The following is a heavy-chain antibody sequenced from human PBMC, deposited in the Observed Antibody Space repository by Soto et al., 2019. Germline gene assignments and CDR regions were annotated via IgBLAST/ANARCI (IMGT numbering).Heavy chain of an antibody. J-gene: IGHJ4*02. Sequence: GGSLRLSCAASGFTFSDYYMSWIRQAPGKGLEWVSYISSSGSTIYYADSVKGRFTISRDNAKNSLYLQMNSLRAEDTAVYYCARYDSSGYYYCYFDYWGQGTLVTVSS. CDR3: ARYDSSGYYYCYFDY. V-gene: IGHV3-11*01. CDR2: ISSSGSTI. D-gene: IGHD3-22*01. CDR1: GFTFSDYY.